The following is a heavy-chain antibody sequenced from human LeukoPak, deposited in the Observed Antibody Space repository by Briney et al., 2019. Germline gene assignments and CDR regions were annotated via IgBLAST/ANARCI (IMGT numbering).Heavy chain of an antibody. CDR2: MNPNSGNT. CDR3: ARGRHSSGWPNNWFDP. D-gene: IGHD6-19*01. CDR1: GYTFTNYG. Sequence: ASVKVSCKASGYTFTNYGITWVRQATGQGLEWMGWMNPNSGNTGYAQKFQGRVTMTRNTSISTAYMELSSLRSEDTAVYYCARGRHSSGWPNNWFDPWGQGTLVTVSS. J-gene: IGHJ5*02. V-gene: IGHV1-8*01.